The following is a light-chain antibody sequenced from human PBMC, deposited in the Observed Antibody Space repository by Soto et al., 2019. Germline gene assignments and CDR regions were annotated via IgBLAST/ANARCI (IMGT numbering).Light chain of an antibody. Sequence: DIQMTQSTSSLSASVGDRVTMTCRASETISTFLNWYQHKPGKAPRLLISAASRLQSGVPPRFSGSGSGTEFTLTINSLRPEDIASYYCQQSYSSSPITFGPGTRLEI. J-gene: IGKJ5*01. CDR3: QQSYSSSPIT. V-gene: IGKV1-39*01. CDR2: AAS. CDR1: ETISTF.